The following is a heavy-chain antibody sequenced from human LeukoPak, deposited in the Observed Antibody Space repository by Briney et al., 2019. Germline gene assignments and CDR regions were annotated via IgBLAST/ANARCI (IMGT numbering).Heavy chain of an antibody. Sequence: ASVKVSCKASGYTFTGYYMHWVRQAPGRGLEWMGRINPNSGGTNYAQKFQGRVTMTRDTSISTAYMELSRLRSDDTAVYYCARVADSSGYPNYFDYWGQGTLVTVSS. CDR1: GYTFTGYY. D-gene: IGHD3-22*01. CDR3: ARVADSSGYPNYFDY. V-gene: IGHV1-2*06. CDR2: INPNSGGT. J-gene: IGHJ4*02.